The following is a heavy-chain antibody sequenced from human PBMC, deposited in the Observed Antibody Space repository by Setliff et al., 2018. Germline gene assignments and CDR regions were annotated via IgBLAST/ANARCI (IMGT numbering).Heavy chain of an antibody. V-gene: IGHV4-61*09. J-gene: IGHJ6*03. CDR3: ARLPKIVTGYYGSHYYYYMDV. CDR2: IDPSGNT. Sequence: PSETLSLTCTVSGGSISSGSNYWSWIRQPAGKGLEWIGHIDPSGNTNYSPSLKSRVTISLDTSKNHFSLNLNSVTAADTAVYYCARLPKIVTGYYGSHYYYYMDVWGKGTTVTAP. D-gene: IGHD3-9*01. CDR1: GGSISSGSNY.